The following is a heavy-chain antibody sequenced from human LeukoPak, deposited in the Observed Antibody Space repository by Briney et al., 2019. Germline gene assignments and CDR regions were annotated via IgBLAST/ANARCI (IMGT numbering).Heavy chain of an antibody. D-gene: IGHD1-26*01. CDR1: GGSFSGYY. CDR2: INHSGST. J-gene: IGHJ4*02. Sequence: SETLSLTCAVYGGSFSGYYWSWIRQPPGKGLEWIGEINHSGSTNYNPSLKSRVTISVDTSKNQFSLKLSSVTAADTAVYYCARHAVVGALGRWGQGTLVTVSS. CDR3: ARHAVVGALGR. V-gene: IGHV4-34*01.